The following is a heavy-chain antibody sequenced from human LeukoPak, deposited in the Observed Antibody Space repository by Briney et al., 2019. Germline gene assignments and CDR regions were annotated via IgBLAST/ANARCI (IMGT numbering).Heavy chain of an antibody. CDR1: GFTFTSYS. CDR3: ERKAQYNGHYPLDY. J-gene: IGHJ4*02. D-gene: IGHD1-7*01. V-gene: IGHV3-23*01. Sequence: SGGSLRLSCAASGFTFTSYSMSWVRQAPGKGLEWVSGTSDRGDYTYYADSVKGRFTISRDSSKNTLFLQMNSLRAEDTALYFCERKAQYNGHYPLDYWGQGTLVTVSS. CDR2: TSDRGDYT.